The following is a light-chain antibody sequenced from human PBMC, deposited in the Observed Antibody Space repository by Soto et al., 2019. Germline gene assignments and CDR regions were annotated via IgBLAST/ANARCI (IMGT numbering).Light chain of an antibody. CDR2: GNS. CDR1: SSNIGAGYD. Sequence: QSVLTQPPSVSGAPGQRVTISCTGSSSNIGAGYDVHWYQQLPGTAPKLLIYGNSNRPSGVPDRFSGSKSGTSASLAITGLQTEDETDYYCQSHDSSLSALHVFGAGTQRTVL. V-gene: IGLV1-40*01. CDR3: QSHDSSLSALHV. J-gene: IGLJ1*01.